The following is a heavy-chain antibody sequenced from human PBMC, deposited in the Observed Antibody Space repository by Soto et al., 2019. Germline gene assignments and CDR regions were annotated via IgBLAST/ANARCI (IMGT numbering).Heavy chain of an antibody. V-gene: IGHV4-34*01. CDR1: GGSFSGYY. D-gene: IGHD6-6*01. J-gene: IGHJ4*02. CDR3: ASSAARSSYYFDY. CDR2: INHSGST. Sequence: RSLTCAVYGGSFSGYYWSWIRQPPGKGLEWIGEINHSGSTNYNPSLKSRVTISVDTSKNQFSLKLSSVTAADTAVYYCASSAARSSYYFDYWGQGTLVTVSS.